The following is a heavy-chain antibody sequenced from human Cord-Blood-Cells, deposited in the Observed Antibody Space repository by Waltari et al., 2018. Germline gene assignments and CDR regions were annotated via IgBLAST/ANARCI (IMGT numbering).Heavy chain of an antibody. CDR1: GGTFSSYA. Sequence: QVQLVQSGAEVKKPGSSVKVSCKASGGTFSSYAISWVRQAPGQELGWMGGIIPILGRANDGQKFQGRVTITADKSTSTAYMELSSVRSEDTAVYYCARKGYDSSGYLCDYWGQGTLVTVSS. CDR2: IIPILGRA. CDR3: ARKGYDSSGYLCDY. V-gene: IGHV1-69*06. J-gene: IGHJ4*02. D-gene: IGHD3-22*01.